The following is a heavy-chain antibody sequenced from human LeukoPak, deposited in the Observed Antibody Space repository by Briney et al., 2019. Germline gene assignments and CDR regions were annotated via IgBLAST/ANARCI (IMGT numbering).Heavy chain of an antibody. CDR1: GGSISSSSYY. J-gene: IGHJ3*02. V-gene: IGHV4-39*07. D-gene: IGHD3-10*01. Sequence: SETLSLTCTVSGGSISSSSYYWGWIRQPPGKGLEWIGSIYYSGSTYYNPSLQSRVTISVDKSKNQFSLNLTFVTAADTAVYYCARVLRFDAFDIWGQGTRVIVSS. CDR2: IYYSGST. CDR3: ARVLRFDAFDI.